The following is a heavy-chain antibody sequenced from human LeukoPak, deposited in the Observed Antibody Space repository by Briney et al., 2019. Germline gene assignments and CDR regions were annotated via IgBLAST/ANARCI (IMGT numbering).Heavy chain of an antibody. J-gene: IGHJ6*03. V-gene: IGHV3-21*01. CDR3: AKVVFGDYVDYMDV. Sequence: GGSLRLSCAASGFTFSSYSMNWVRQAPGKGLEWVSSITRSSIYIYYADSVKGRFTISRDNAKNSLYLQMNSLRAEDTAVYYCAKVVFGDYVDYMDVWGKGTTVTISS. CDR2: ITRSSIYI. CDR1: GFTFSSYS. D-gene: IGHD4-17*01.